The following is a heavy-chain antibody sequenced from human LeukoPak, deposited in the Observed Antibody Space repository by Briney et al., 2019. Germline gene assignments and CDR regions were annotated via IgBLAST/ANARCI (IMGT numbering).Heavy chain of an antibody. J-gene: IGHJ3*02. Sequence: PSETLSLTCTVSGGSISSSSCYWGWIRQPPGKGLEWIGSIYYSGSTYYNPSLKSRVTISVDTSKNQFSLKLSSVTAADTAVYYCARSRDILTGHDAFDIWGQGTMVTVSS. CDR1: GGSISSSSCY. CDR2: IYYSGST. V-gene: IGHV4-39*07. CDR3: ARSRDILTGHDAFDI. D-gene: IGHD3-9*01.